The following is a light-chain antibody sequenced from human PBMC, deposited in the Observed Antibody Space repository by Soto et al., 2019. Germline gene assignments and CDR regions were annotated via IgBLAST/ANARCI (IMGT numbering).Light chain of an antibody. CDR3: SSFASSNTWV. V-gene: IGLV2-8*01. J-gene: IGLJ3*02. Sequence: QSALTQPPSASGSPGQSVTISCNATSSDVGAYNYVSWYQQHAGKAPKLVIYEVTKRPSGVPDRFSGSKCANTASLTVSGLQAEDEADYYCSSFASSNTWVFGGGTKLTVL. CDR1: SSDVGAYNY. CDR2: EVT.